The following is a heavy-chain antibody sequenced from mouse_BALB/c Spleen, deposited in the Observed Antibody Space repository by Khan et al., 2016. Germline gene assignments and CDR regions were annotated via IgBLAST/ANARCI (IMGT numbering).Heavy chain of an antibody. CDR2: INTNTGEP. V-gene: IGHV9-3*02. CDR1: EYTFTNYG. Sequence: QIQLVQSGPELKKPGETVKISCKASEYTFTNYGMNWVKQAPGKGLKWMGWINTNTGEPTYAEEFKGRFAFSLEASASTAYLQLHNLQTEDSATYFCARTGDYPYYAMDYWGQGTSVTVSS. CDR3: ARTGDYPYYAMDY. D-gene: IGHD2-13*01. J-gene: IGHJ4*01.